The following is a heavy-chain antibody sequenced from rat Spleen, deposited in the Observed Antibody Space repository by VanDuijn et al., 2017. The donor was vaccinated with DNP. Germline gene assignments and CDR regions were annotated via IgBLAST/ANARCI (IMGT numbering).Heavy chain of an antibody. Sequence: EVQLQESGPGLVKPSQSLSLTCSVTAYSITTNYWGWIRKFPGNKMEWVGHISYSGGTSYNPSLKSRISITRDTSKNQFFLHLNSVTTEDTATYYCARWSDYFDYWGQGTSVTVSS. J-gene: IGHJ2*01. CDR1: AYSITTNY. CDR2: ISYSGGT. V-gene: IGHV3-1*01. CDR3: ARWSDYFDY.